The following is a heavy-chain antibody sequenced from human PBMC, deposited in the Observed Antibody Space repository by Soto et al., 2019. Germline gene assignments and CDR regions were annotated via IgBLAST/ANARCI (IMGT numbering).Heavy chain of an antibody. V-gene: IGHV4-59*08. CDR3: ASAYCGDYCDVASFEY. D-gene: IGHD2-21*01. J-gene: IGHJ4*02. CDR1: GGSISSYY. Sequence: QMQLQESGPGLVKPSETLSLTCSVSGGSISSYYWSWIRQPPGEGLEWIGHIYNSGTTNFNPSHKGRVAISVDTSKNQFSLKLSSGTAADTAVYYCASAYCGDYCDVASFEYWGQGTLVTVSS. CDR2: IYNSGTT.